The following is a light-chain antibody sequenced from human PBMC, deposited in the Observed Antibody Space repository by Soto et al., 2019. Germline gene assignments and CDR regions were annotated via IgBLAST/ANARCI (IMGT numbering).Light chain of an antibody. CDR1: QAISSS. CDR3: QDLNDYRYS. CDR2: AAS. V-gene: IGKV1-9*01. Sequence: DIQLTQSPSFLSASVGDRVTITCRASQAISSSFAWYQHNPGKAPKLLSYAASTLQNGVPSSLRGSGSVTEFTLTISSLQPEDFATYYCQDLNDYRYSFGQGTKVEIK. J-gene: IGKJ2*01.